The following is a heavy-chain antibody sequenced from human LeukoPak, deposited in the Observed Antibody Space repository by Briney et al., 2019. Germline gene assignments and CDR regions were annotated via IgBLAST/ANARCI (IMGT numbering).Heavy chain of an antibody. Sequence: QPGGSLRLSCAASGFTFSDYWMHWVRQVPGKGLVWVSRINTDGSTTNYADSVKGRITISRDNAKNSLYLQMNSLRAEDTAVYFCARDGGGSHYYFDYWGQGTLVTVSS. V-gene: IGHV3-74*01. D-gene: IGHD3-16*01. CDR2: INTDGSTT. CDR3: ARDGGGSHYYFDY. CDR1: GFTFSDYW. J-gene: IGHJ4*02.